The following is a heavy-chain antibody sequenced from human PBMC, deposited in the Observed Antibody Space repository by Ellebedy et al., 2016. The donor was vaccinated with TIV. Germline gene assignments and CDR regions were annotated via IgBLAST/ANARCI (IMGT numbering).Heavy chain of an antibody. CDR3: ARHGITMIPEGWFDP. CDR1: GGSISSSSYY. Sequence: SETLSLXCTVSGGSISSSSYYWGWIRQPPGKGLEWIGSIYYSGSTYYNPSLKSRVTISVDTSKNQFSLKLSSVTAADTAVYYCARHGITMIPEGWFDPWGQGTLVTVSS. J-gene: IGHJ5*02. D-gene: IGHD3-22*01. V-gene: IGHV4-39*01. CDR2: IYYSGST.